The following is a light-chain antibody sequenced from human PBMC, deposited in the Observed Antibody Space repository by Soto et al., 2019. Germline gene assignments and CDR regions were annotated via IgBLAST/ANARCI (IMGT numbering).Light chain of an antibody. CDR1: QDISPW. CDR3: QQANIFPRT. CDR2: GAS. Sequence: DIQMTQSPSSVSASVGDRVTITCRASQDISPWLAWYQQKPGKAPKLLIYGASSLQSGVPSRFSGSESGTDFPLTISSLQPEDFATYYCQQANIFPRTFGQGTKVEIK. J-gene: IGKJ1*01. V-gene: IGKV1-12*01.